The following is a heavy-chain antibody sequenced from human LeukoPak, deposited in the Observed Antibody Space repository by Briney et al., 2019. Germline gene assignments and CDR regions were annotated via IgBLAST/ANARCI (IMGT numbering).Heavy chain of an antibody. Sequence: GRSLRLSCAASGFTFSNFAIHWVRQAPDKGLEWVAVVSSDGSKEYYADSVKGRFIISRDNSKNTLSLQMNSLRTDDTAVYYCARGHRRTVFGVVIRTLGAFDIWGQGTMVTVSS. V-gene: IGHV3-30*04. CDR3: ARGHRRTVFGVVIRTLGAFDI. CDR1: GFTFSNFA. J-gene: IGHJ3*02. D-gene: IGHD3-3*01. CDR2: VSSDGSKE.